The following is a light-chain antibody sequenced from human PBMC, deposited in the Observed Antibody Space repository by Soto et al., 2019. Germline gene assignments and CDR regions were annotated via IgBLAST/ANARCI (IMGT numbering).Light chain of an antibody. CDR1: SSDVGAYGY. J-gene: IGLJ3*02. V-gene: IGLV2-8*01. Sequence: QSALSQPPSASGSPGQSVTISCTGTSSDVGAYGYVSWYQQYPGKAPKLMIYEVTKRPSGVPDRFSGSKSGNTASLTVSGLQAEDEADYYCSSYAGSNNFVVFGGGTKVTVL. CDR3: SSYAGSNNFVV. CDR2: EVT.